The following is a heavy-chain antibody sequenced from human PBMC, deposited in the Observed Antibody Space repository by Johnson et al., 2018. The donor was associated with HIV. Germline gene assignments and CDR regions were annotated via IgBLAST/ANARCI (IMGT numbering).Heavy chain of an antibody. V-gene: IGHV3-13*01. CDR2: IGTAGDT. Sequence: VQLVESGGGLVQPGGSLRLSCVASGFTFTSYDMHWVRQATGEGLDWISAIGTAGDTLYPGSVKGRFTISRDNAKNSLYLQMNSLRAEDTALYYCTKFVGYCSGGNCYTPGDIWGQGTMVTVSS. J-gene: IGHJ3*02. CDR1: GFTFTSYD. CDR3: TKFVGYCSGGNCYTPGDI. D-gene: IGHD2-15*01.